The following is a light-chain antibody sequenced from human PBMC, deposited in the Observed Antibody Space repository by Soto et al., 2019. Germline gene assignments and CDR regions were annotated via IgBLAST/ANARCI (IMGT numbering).Light chain of an antibody. V-gene: IGLV2-11*01. CDR3: CSYTGSYSYV. Sequence: SLLTQPHSVSGSPGQSVTISCTGTSSDVGGYKYVSWYQHHPGKAPKLIIYDVTERPSGVPDRFSGSRSGNTASLTISGLQAEDEADYYCCSYTGSYSYVFGIGTKVTVL. CDR1: SSDVGGYKY. CDR2: DVT. J-gene: IGLJ1*01.